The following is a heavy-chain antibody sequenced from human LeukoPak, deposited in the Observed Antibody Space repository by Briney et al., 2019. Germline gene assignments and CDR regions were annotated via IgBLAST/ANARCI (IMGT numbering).Heavy chain of an antibody. CDR3: ARDLVSGSGSYGH. D-gene: IGHD3-10*01. CDR1: GFTFGSYW. CDR2: ISGDGGT. Sequence: PGGSLRLSCVASGFTFGSYWMHWVRQAPGKGPAWVSRISGDGGTYYADSVKGRFTISRDSAKNTLYLQMNSLRAEDTAVYYCARDLVSGSGSYGHWGQGTLVTVSS. V-gene: IGHV3-74*01. J-gene: IGHJ4*02.